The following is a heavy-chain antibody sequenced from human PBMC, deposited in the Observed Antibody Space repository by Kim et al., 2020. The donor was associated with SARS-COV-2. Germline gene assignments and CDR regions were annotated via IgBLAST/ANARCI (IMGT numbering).Heavy chain of an antibody. Sequence: NPPLKSRVTISVDTSKNQFSLKLSSVTAADTAAYYCAGYCSSTSCYEHDYWGQGTLVTVSS. V-gene: IGHV4-34*01. CDR3: AGYCSSTSCYEHDY. J-gene: IGHJ4*02. D-gene: IGHD2-2*01.